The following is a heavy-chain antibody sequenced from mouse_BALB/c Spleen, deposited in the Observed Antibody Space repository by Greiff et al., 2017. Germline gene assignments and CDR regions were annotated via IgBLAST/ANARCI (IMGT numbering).Heavy chain of an antibody. J-gene: IGHJ3*01. D-gene: IGHD1-1*01. CDR1: GDSITSGY. Sequence: VHVKQSGPSLVKPSQTLSLTCSVTGDSITSGYWNWIRKFPGNKLEYMGYISYSGSTYYNPSLKSRISITRDTSKNQYYLQLNSVTTEDTATYYCARDYYGSSSWFAYWGQGTLVTVSA. V-gene: IGHV3-8*02. CDR2: ISYSGST. CDR3: ARDYYGSSSWFAY.